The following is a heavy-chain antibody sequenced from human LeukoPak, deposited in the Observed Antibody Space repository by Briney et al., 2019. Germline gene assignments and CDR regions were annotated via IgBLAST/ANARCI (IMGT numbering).Heavy chain of an antibody. J-gene: IGHJ5*02. CDR2: ISSSSSYI. CDR1: GSTFSSYS. CDR3: ARGCYCSSTSCYQNWFDP. V-gene: IGHV3-21*01. Sequence: GGSLRLSCAASGSTFSSYSMNWVRQAPGKGLEWVSSISSSSSYIYYADSVKGRFTISRDNAKNSLYLQMNSLRAEDTAVYYCARGCYCSSTSCYQNWFDPWGQGTLVTVSS. D-gene: IGHD2-2*01.